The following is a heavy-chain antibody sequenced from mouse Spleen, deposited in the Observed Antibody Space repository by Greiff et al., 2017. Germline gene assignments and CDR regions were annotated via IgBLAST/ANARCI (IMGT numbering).Heavy chain of an antibody. J-gene: IGHJ2*01. CDR2: ISYDGSN. V-gene: IGHV3-6*01. D-gene: IGHD2-1*01. CDR3: AREGGYGNYFDY. CDR1: GYSITSGYY. Sequence: EVKLQESGPGLVKPSQSLSLTCSVTGYSITSGYYWNWIRQFPGNKLEWMGYISYDGSNNYNPSLKNRISITRDTSKNQFFLKLNSVTTEDTATYYCAREGGYGNYFDYWGQGTTLTVSS.